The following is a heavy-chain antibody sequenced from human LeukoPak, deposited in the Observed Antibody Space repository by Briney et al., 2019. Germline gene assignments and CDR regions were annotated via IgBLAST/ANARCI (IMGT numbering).Heavy chain of an antibody. CDR1: GGSLSGYY. CDR2: IYYSGST. V-gene: IGHV4-59*08. J-gene: IGHJ1*01. D-gene: IGHD3-22*01. Sequence: SETLSLTSTVSGGSLSGYYSSWIRQPPGKGLEWIGCIYYSGSTNYNPSLKSRVTISVGTSKNQFSLKLSSVTAADTAVYYCARHVGGYYDSSGYHFEYFQHWGQGTLVTVSS. CDR3: ARHVGGYYDSSGYHFEYFQH.